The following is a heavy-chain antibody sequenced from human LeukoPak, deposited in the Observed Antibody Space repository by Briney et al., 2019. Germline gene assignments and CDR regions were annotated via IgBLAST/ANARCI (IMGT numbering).Heavy chain of an antibody. D-gene: IGHD3-3*01. V-gene: IGHV3-21*01. J-gene: IGHJ6*02. CDR3: ARVLEDYYYYYGMDV. CDR2: ISSSSSYI. Sequence: PGGSLRLACAASGFTFSSYSMNWVRQAPGKGLEWVSSISSSSSYIYYADSVKGRFTISRDNAKNSLYRQMNSLRAEDTAVYYCARVLEDYYYYYGMDVWGQGTTVTVSS. CDR1: GFTFSSYS.